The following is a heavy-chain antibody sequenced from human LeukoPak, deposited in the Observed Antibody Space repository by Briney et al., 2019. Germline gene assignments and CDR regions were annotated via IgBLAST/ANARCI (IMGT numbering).Heavy chain of an antibody. CDR3: ARSASTWGLFDY. D-gene: IGHD7-27*01. CDR1: GYTFTGYY. CDR2: INPNSGGT. Sequence: ASVKVSCKASGYTFTGYYMHWVRQAPGHGLEWMGWINPNSGGTNYTQKFQGRVTMTRDTPISTAYMELSRLRSDDTAVYYCARSASTWGLFDYWGQGTLVTVSS. V-gene: IGHV1-2*02. J-gene: IGHJ4*02.